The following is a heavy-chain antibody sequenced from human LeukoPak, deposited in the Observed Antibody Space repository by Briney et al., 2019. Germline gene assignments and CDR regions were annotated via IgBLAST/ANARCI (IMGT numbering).Heavy chain of an antibody. D-gene: IGHD3-22*01. V-gene: IGHV3-53*01. CDR2: IYSGGST. J-gene: IGHJ6*02. CDR3: AKFSGVQYDRSSYSEYYYGLDV. CDR1: GFTVSSNY. Sequence: GGSLRLSCAASGFTVSSNYMSWVRQAPGKGLEWVSVIYSGGSTYYADSVKGRFTISRDNSKNTLYLQMNSLRAEDTAVYYCAKFSGVQYDRSSYSEYYYGLDVWGQGTTVTVSS.